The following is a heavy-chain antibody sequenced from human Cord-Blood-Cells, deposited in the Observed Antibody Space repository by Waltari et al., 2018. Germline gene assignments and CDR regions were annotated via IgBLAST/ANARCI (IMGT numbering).Heavy chain of an antibody. CDR1: CYTSPSYG. Sequence: QVQLVQSGAEVKKPGASVKGSCKTSCYTSPSYGNTWVRQTPGQGLEWMGWVRDYSGNTNYAQKLQGRVTMTTDTSTSTAYMELRSLRSDDTAVYYGASHRWLGPPGGHDAFDIWGQGTMVTGSS. V-gene: IGHV1-18*01. J-gene: IGHJ3*02. CDR3: ASHRWLGPPGGHDAFDI. D-gene: IGHD6-19*01. CDR2: VRDYSGNT.